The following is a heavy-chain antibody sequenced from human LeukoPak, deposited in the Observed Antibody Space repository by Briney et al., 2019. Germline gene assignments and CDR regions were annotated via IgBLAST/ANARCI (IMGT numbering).Heavy chain of an antibody. J-gene: IGHJ6*03. CDR1: GFTFDDYG. Sequence: PGGSLRLSCAASGFTFDDYGMSWVRQAPEKGLEWVSGINWNGGSTGYADSVKGRFTISRDNAKNSLYLQMNSLRAEDTALYYCARAGGSGSWYYYYYMDVWGKGTTVTVSS. CDR2: INWNGGST. D-gene: IGHD3-10*01. V-gene: IGHV3-20*04. CDR3: ARAGGSGSWYYYYYMDV.